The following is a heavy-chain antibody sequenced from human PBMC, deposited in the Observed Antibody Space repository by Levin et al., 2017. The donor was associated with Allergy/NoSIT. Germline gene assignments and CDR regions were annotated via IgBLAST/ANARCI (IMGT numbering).Heavy chain of an antibody. CDR2: INWNIVTV. Sequence: GGSLRLSCAASGFPFDDFVMHWVRQAPGKGLEWVSHINWNIVTVDYADSVKGRFTISRDNAKNSLYLQMNSLRAEDTALYYCAKGNQLTHYYYGMDVWGQGTTVTVSS. D-gene: IGHD6-6*01. J-gene: IGHJ6*02. CDR3: AKGNQLTHYYYGMDV. V-gene: IGHV3-9*01. CDR1: GFPFDDFV.